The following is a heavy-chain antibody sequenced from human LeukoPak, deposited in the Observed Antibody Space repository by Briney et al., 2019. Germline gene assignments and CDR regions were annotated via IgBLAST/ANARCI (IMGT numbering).Heavy chain of an antibody. CDR1: GYTFTSYG. CDR2: ISAYNGNT. D-gene: IGHD6-13*01. Sequence: ASVKVSCKASGYTFTSYGISWVRQAPGQGLEWMGWISAYNGNTNYAQKFQGRVTMTRDTSISTAYMELSRLRSDDTAVYYCARVWGIAAAGNWFDPWGQGTLVTVSS. V-gene: IGHV1-18*01. J-gene: IGHJ5*02. CDR3: ARVWGIAAAGNWFDP.